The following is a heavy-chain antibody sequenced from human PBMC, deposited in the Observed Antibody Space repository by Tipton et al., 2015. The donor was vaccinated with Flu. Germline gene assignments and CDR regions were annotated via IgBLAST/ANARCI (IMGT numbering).Heavy chain of an antibody. CDR2: IHPGDSDT. CDR3: ARRGYIYGTLFPFDS. D-gene: IGHD5-18*01. CDR1: GYTFTSYW. V-gene: IGHV5-51*01. Sequence: EVQLVQSGAEVREPGESLKISCQGSGYTFTSYWIAWVRQMPGKGLEWMGIIHPGDSDTTYSPSFQGQVTISADKSISTAYLQWSSLKASDPAMYYCARRGYIYGTLFPFDSWGQGTLVTVSS. J-gene: IGHJ4*02.